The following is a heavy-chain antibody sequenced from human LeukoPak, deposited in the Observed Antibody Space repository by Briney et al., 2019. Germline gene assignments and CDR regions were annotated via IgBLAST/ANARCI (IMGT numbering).Heavy chain of an antibody. J-gene: IGHJ4*02. D-gene: IGHD3-3*01. Sequence: GGSLRLSCAASGFTFSSYWMHWVRQAPGKGLVWVSRISPDGSTTGHADSVKGRFTTSRDNAKNTLFLQMNSLRAEDTAVYYCTRDFDFSSAIWGQGTLVAVSS. CDR3: TRDFDFSSAI. CDR1: GFTFSSYW. V-gene: IGHV3-74*01. CDR2: ISPDGSTT.